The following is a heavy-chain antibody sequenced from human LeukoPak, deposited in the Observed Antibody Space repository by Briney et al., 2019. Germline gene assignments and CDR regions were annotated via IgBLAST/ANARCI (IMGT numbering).Heavy chain of an antibody. CDR2: IYPDDSDA. V-gene: IGHV5-51*01. CDR3: ARGYSSSGWFDS. CDR1: GYKFSNDW. D-gene: IGHD6-6*01. Sequence: GESLKISCQGSGYKFSNDWIAWVRQLPRRGLECMGIIYPDDSDARYSPSFQGQVTFSADKSISTAYLQWSSLKASDTAMYFCARGYSSSGWFDSWGQGTLVTVSS. J-gene: IGHJ5*01.